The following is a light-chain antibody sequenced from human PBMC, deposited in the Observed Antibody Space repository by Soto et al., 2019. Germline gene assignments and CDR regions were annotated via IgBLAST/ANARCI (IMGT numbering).Light chain of an antibody. J-gene: IGKJ4*01. CDR2: GAS. V-gene: IGKV3-20*01. CDR3: QQYGSSPLP. CDR1: QSVSSSY. Sequence: EIVLTQSPGTLSLSPGERATLSCRASQSVSSSYLAWYQQKPGQAPRLLIYGASSRATGIPDRFSGSGSGTDFTLTISRLEHADFAVYYCQQYGSSPLPVGGGTKVDIK.